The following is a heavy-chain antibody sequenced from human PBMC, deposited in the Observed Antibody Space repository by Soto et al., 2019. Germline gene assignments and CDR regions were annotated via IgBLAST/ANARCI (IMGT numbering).Heavy chain of an antibody. Sequence: QVQLVESGGGLVKPGGSLRLSCAASGFSFSDYYMSWIRQAPGKGLEWVSYISSSGSTIYYADSVKGRFTISRDNAKNSLYLQMNSLRAEDSAVYYCAGGGGYCSSTSCWDWYFDLWGRGTLVTVSS. D-gene: IGHD2-2*01. V-gene: IGHV3-11*01. CDR2: ISSSGSTI. CDR3: AGGGGYCSSTSCWDWYFDL. CDR1: GFSFSDYY. J-gene: IGHJ2*01.